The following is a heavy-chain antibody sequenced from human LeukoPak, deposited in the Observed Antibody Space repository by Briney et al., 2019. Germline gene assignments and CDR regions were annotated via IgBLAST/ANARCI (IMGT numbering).Heavy chain of an antibody. Sequence: SETLSLTCTVSGGSISSYYWSWIRQPAGKGLEWIGRIYTSGSTNYNPSLKSRVTMSVDTFKNQFSLKLSSVTAADTAVYYCARGVYYYGSGSYDYWGQGTLVTVSS. CDR1: GGSISSYY. J-gene: IGHJ4*02. D-gene: IGHD3-10*01. CDR2: IYTSGST. V-gene: IGHV4-4*07. CDR3: ARGVYYYGSGSYDY.